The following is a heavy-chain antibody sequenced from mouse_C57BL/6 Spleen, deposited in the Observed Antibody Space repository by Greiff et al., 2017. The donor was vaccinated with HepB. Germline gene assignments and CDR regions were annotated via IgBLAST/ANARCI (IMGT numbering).Heavy chain of an antibody. CDR3: ARGGGGSPRDY. D-gene: IGHD1-1*01. Sequence: QVQLQQPGAELVRPGSSVKLSCKASGYTFTSYWMDWVKQRPGQGLEWIGNIYPSDSETHYNQKFKDKATLTVDKSSSTAYMQLSSLTSEDSAVYYCARGGGGSPRDYWGQGTTLTVSS. CDR1: GYTFTSYW. V-gene: IGHV1-61*01. CDR2: IYPSDSET. J-gene: IGHJ2*01.